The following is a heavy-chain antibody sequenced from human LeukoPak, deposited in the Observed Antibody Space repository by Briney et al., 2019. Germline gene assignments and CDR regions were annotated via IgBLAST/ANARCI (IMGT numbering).Heavy chain of an antibody. CDR2: IWYDGSNK. Sequence: GGSLRLSCAASGFTFSSYGMHWVRRAPRKGLEWVAVIWYDGSNKYYADSVKGRFTISRDNSNNPLDLQMNSLRAEDTAVYYCARDRPYDFWSGYSTPDYWGQGTLVTVPS. J-gene: IGHJ4*02. V-gene: IGHV3-33*01. CDR1: GFTFSSYG. D-gene: IGHD3-3*01. CDR3: ARDRPYDFWSGYSTPDY.